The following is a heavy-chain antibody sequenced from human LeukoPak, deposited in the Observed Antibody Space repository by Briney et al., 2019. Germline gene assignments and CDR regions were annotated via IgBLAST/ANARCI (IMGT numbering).Heavy chain of an antibody. Sequence: GESLKISRKGSGYRFNTYWIGLVRQMPGKGLELMGIFYPGDSDTRYSPSFQGQVTISADKSISPAYLQWSSLKASDTAMYYCARHSEGSISSYYGMDVWGQGTTVTVSS. J-gene: IGHJ6*01. V-gene: IGHV5-51*01. D-gene: IGHD6-6*01. CDR3: ARHSEGSISSYYGMDV. CDR2: FYPGDSDT. CDR1: GYRFNTYW.